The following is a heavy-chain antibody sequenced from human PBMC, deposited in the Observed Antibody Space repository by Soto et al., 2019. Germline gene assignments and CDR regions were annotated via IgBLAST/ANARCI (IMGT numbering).Heavy chain of an antibody. D-gene: IGHD2-2*01. V-gene: IGHV4-59*01. Sequence: SETLSLTCTVSGGSISSYYWSWIRQPPGKGLEWIGYIYYSGSTNYNPSLKSRVTISVDTSKNQFSLKLSSVTAADTAVYYCARGKLQLPILDWGQGTLVTGSS. CDR1: GGSISSYY. CDR3: ARGKLQLPILD. CDR2: IYYSGST. J-gene: IGHJ4*02.